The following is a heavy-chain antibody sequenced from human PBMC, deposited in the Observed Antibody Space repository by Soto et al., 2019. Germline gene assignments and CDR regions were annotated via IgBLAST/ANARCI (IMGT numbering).Heavy chain of an antibody. Sequence: GGSLRLSCVGSGFTFSTYSINWVRQAPGKGLEWVSSISSRSDIYYADSVKGRFTISRDDAKNSVSLQMNSLRAEDTAVYYCAREYTAWPLAYGLDVWGQGTTVTVSS. CDR1: GFTFSTYS. CDR2: ISSRSDI. D-gene: IGHD2-2*02. CDR3: AREYTAWPLAYGLDV. J-gene: IGHJ6*02. V-gene: IGHV3-21*01.